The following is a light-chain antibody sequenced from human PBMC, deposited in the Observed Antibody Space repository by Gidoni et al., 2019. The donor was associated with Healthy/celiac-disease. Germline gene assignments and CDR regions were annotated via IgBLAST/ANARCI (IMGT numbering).Light chain of an antibody. CDR3: QQYNNWPSIT. CDR1: QSVSSN. Sequence: EIVMMQSPATLSVSPGERATLSCSASQSVSSNLAWYQQKPGQAPRLLIYGASTRATGIPARFSGSGSGTEFTLTISSLQSEDFAVYYCQQYNNWPSITFGQGTRLEIK. V-gene: IGKV3D-15*01. CDR2: GAS. J-gene: IGKJ5*01.